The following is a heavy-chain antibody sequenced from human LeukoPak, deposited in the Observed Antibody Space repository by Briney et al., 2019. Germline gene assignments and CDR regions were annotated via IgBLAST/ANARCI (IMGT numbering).Heavy chain of an antibody. D-gene: IGHD2-2*01. CDR1: GFTFSSYG. CDR2: IRFDGSDK. Sequence: PGGSLRLSCVASGFTFSSYGMHWVRQTPGKGLEWVAFIRFDGSDKYYADSVKGRFTISRDNSKNTLYLQMNSLRAEDTAVYYCAKDGASIVVVPAAMDFDYWGQGTLVTVSS. J-gene: IGHJ4*02. CDR3: AKDGASIVVVPAAMDFDY. V-gene: IGHV3-30*02.